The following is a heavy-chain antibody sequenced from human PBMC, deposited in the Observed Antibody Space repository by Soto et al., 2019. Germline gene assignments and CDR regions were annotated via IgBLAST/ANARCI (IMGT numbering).Heavy chain of an antibody. CDR3: ATDIVVVPAAYYYYYGMDV. V-gene: IGHV4-39*01. CDR2: IYYSGST. Sequence: SETLSLTCTASGGSISSSSYYWGWIRQPPGKGLEWIGSIYYSGSTYYNPSLKSRVTISVDTSKNQFSLKLSSVTAADTAVYYCATDIVVVPAAYYYYYGMDVWGQGTTVTVSS. CDR1: GGSISSSSYY. D-gene: IGHD2-2*01. J-gene: IGHJ6*02.